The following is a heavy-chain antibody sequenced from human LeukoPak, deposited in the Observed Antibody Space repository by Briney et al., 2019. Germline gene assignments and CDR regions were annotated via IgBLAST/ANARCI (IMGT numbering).Heavy chain of an antibody. Sequence: ASVKVSCKASGYTFTSYDINWVRQATGQGLEWMGWMNPNSGNTGYAQKFQGRVTITRNTSISTAYMELSSLRSEDTAVYYCAREGKAYGDYAFDYWGQGTLVTVSS. CDR1: GYTFTSYD. CDR3: AREGKAYGDYAFDY. V-gene: IGHV1-8*03. CDR2: MNPNSGNT. J-gene: IGHJ4*02. D-gene: IGHD4-17*01.